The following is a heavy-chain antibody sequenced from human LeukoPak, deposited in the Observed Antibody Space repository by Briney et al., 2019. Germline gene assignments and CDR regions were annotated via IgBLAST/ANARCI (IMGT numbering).Heavy chain of an antibody. CDR1: GYTFTGYY. J-gene: IGHJ4*02. CDR3: ASLQGDYDSSGTDY. CDR2: INPNSGGT. Sequence: RWASVKVSCKASGYTFTGYYMHWVRQAPGQGLEWMGRINPNSGGTSYAQKFQGRVTMTRDTSISTAYMELSRLRSDDTAVYYCASLQGDYDSSGTDYWGQGTLVTVSS. D-gene: IGHD3-22*01. V-gene: IGHV1-2*06.